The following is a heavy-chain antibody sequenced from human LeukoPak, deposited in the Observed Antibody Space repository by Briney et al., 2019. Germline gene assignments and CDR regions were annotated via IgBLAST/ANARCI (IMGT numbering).Heavy chain of an antibody. CDR3: ARDVVAAAGTWDY. CDR2: IYTSGST. CDR1: GGSISSGGYY. J-gene: IGHJ4*02. V-gene: IGHV4-61*02. D-gene: IGHD6-13*01. Sequence: SETLSLTCTVSGGSISSGGYYWSWIRQPAGKGLEWIGRIYTSGSTNYSPSLKSRVTMSVDTSKNQFSLQLSSVTAADTAVYYCARDVVAAAGTWDYWGQGTLVTVSS.